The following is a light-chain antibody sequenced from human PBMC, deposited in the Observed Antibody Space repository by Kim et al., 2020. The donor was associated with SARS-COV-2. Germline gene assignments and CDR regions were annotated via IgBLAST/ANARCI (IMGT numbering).Light chain of an antibody. Sequence: ASVGDRVTIKCRAGQTVTTYLNWFQQKPGKAPKLLIYGASTLHSGVPSRFSGSGSGTGFTLTISSLQPEDFATYCCHQSYNTPFTFGPGTKVDIK. CDR3: HQSYNTPFT. J-gene: IGKJ3*01. V-gene: IGKV1-39*01. CDR1: QTVTTY. CDR2: GAS.